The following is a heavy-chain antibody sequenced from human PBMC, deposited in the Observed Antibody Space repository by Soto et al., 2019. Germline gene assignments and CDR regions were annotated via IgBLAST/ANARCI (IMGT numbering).Heavy chain of an antibody. Sequence: QVQLQESGPGLVKPSQTLSLTCTVSGGSISSGDYYWSWIHQPPGKGREWIGYIYYSGSNYYNPSLKSRVTISVDTSKIQVSLKLSSVTAADTAVYYCAREDYYDSSGYYLDYWGQGTLVTVSS. CDR2: IYYSGSN. V-gene: IGHV4-30-4*01. J-gene: IGHJ4*02. CDR1: GGSISSGDYY. D-gene: IGHD3-22*01. CDR3: AREDYYDSSGYYLDY.